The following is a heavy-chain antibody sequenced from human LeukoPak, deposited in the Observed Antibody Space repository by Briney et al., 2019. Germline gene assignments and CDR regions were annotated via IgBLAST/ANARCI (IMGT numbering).Heavy chain of an antibody. Sequence: GGSLRLSCAVSGFTFSRYAMHWVRQAPGKGLEWVAVISYNGNDKYNADSVKGRFTISRDNSKNTLYLQMNSLRAEDTAVYFCARGGHCSTTSCSNYDGMDVWGQGTTLTVSS. J-gene: IGHJ6*02. CDR1: GFTFSRYA. CDR2: ISYNGNDK. D-gene: IGHD2-2*01. V-gene: IGHV3-30-3*01. CDR3: ARGGHCSTTSCSNYDGMDV.